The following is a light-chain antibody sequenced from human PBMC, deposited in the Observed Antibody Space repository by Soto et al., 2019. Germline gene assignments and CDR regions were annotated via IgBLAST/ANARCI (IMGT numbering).Light chain of an antibody. Sequence: QSVLTQPPSVSAAPGQMVTISCSGSSSNIGSNYVSWYQQLPGTAPKLLIYENNKRPSGIPDRFSGSTSGTSATLGITGLQTGDEADYDCGTWDSSLSPGGVFGGGTKVTVL. CDR3: GTWDSSLSPGGV. J-gene: IGLJ3*02. CDR2: ENN. V-gene: IGLV1-51*02. CDR1: SSNIGSNY.